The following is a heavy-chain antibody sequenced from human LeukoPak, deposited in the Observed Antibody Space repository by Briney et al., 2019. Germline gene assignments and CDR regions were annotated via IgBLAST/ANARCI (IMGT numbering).Heavy chain of an antibody. CDR1: GFTFSSYS. CDR3: AILTSMIVVVITTGY. CDR2: ISSSSSYI. D-gene: IGHD3-22*01. Sequence: GGSLRLSCAASGFTFSSYSMNWVRQAPGKGLEWVSSISSSSSYIYYADSVKGRFTISRDNAKNSLYLQMNSLRAEDTAVYYCAILTSMIVVVITTGYWGQGTLVTVSS. V-gene: IGHV3-21*01. J-gene: IGHJ4*02.